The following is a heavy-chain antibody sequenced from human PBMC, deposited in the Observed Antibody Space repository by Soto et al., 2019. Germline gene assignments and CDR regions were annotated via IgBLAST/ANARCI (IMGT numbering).Heavy chain of an antibody. CDR1: GFTFRSSW. D-gene: IGHD6-19*01. J-gene: IGHJ4*02. Sequence: EVQLVESGGGLVQPGGSLRLSCVASGFTFRSSWMHWVRQAPGKGLVWVSRINSDATTKNYADYVQGRFTIARDNAENTLYLQMDSLTAEDTAVYYCARGPTGWYGYDYWGRGTLVTVSS. CDR3: ARGPTGWYGYDY. V-gene: IGHV3-74*01. CDR2: INSDATTK.